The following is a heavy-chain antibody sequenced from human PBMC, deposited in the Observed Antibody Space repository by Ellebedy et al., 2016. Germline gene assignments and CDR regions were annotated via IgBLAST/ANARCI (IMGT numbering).Heavy chain of an antibody. J-gene: IGHJ4*02. CDR2: ISRGGETT. D-gene: IGHD6-13*01. CDR1: GFTFSDYT. Sequence: GESLKISCGASGFTFSDYTMCWVRQAPGKGLEWVAAISRGGETTYYADSVKGRFIISRDNSKSSLHLQMNSLGADDTAVYYCARLDSYAAVNWGQGALVTVSS. V-gene: IGHV3-23*01. CDR3: ARLDSYAAVN.